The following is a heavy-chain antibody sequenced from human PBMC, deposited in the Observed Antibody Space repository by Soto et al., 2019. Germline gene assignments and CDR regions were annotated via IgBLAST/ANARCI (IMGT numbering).Heavy chain of an antibody. CDR1: GGSISTSSFY. V-gene: IGHV4-39*01. CDR2: MYNSGST. J-gene: IGHJ5*02. CDR3: ARPRGGAVAGTWFDP. D-gene: IGHD6-19*01. Sequence: QLQLQESGPGLVKPSETLSLTCTVSGGSISTSSFYWGWIRQPPGKGLEWIGSMYNSGSTYYNPSLKSRVTRSVDTSKNQFSLKLSSVTAADTAVYYCARPRGGAVAGTWFDPWGQGTLVTVSS.